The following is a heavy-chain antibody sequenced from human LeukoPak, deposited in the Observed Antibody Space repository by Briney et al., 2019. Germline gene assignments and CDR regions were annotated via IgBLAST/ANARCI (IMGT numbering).Heavy chain of an antibody. D-gene: IGHD6-13*01. J-gene: IGHJ3*02. V-gene: IGHV4-59*12. Sequence: PSETLSLTCTVSGGSISSYYWSWIRQPPGKGLEWIGYIYYSGSTNYNPSLKSRVTISVDTSKNQFSLKLSSVTAADTAVYYCARDIPGIAAAGSYAFDIWGQGTMVTVSS. CDR1: GGSISSYY. CDR2: IYYSGST. CDR3: ARDIPGIAAAGSYAFDI.